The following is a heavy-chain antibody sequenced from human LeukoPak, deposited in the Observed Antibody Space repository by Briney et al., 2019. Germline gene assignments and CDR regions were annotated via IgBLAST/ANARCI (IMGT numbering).Heavy chain of an antibody. Sequence: SETLSLTCTVSGYSISSGYYWGWIRQPPGKGLEWIGSIYHSGSTYYNPSLRSRVTISVDTSKNQFSLKLSSVTAADTAVYYCARGLDYGDYSDNWFDPWGQGTLVTVSS. V-gene: IGHV4-38-2*02. D-gene: IGHD4-17*01. CDR3: ARGLDYGDYSDNWFDP. J-gene: IGHJ5*02. CDR2: IYHSGST. CDR1: GYSISSGYY.